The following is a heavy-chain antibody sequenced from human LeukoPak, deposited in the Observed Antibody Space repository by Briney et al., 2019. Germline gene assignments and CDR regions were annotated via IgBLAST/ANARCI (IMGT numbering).Heavy chain of an antibody. D-gene: IGHD6-13*01. V-gene: IGHV4-34*01. Sequence: SETLSLTCAVYGGSFSGYYWSWIRQPPGKGLEWIGEINHSGSTNYNPSLKSRVTISVDTSKNQFSLKLSSVTAADTAVYYCARGAAADDYWGQGTLVIVSS. J-gene: IGHJ4*02. CDR3: ARGAAADDY. CDR2: INHSGST. CDR1: GGSFSGYY.